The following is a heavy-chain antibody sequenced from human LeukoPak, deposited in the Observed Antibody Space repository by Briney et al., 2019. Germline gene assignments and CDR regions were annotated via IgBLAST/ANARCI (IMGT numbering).Heavy chain of an antibody. CDR3: AKDLKSMVRGACMDA. J-gene: IGHJ6*02. V-gene: IGHV3-30*18. Sequence: GGSLRLSCAASGFTFNSYGMHWVRQAPGKGLEWVAVITYDGYYKYYADSVKGRFTISSDNSKNTLFLQMNSLRVEDTAVYYCAKDLKSMVRGACMDAWGQGTTVTVSS. D-gene: IGHD3-10*01. CDR2: ITYDGYYK. CDR1: GFTFNSYG.